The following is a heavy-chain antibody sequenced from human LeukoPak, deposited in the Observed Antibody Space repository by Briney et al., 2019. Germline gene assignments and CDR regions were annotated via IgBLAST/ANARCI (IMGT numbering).Heavy chain of an antibody. CDR1: AFTFRSYG. V-gene: IGHV3-30*02. J-gene: IGHJ4*02. Sequence: GGSLRLSCAASAFTFRSYGMHWVRQAPGKGLEWVAFIRYHGSDKYYADSVKDRFTISRDNSKNTLYLQMNSLRAEDTAVYYCAKSGYNRFDYWGQGTLVTVSS. D-gene: IGHD5-24*01. CDR3: AKSGYNRFDY. CDR2: IRYHGSDK.